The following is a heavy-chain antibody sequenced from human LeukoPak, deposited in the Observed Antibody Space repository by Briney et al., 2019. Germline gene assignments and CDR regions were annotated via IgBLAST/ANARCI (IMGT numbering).Heavy chain of an antibody. V-gene: IGHV5-51*01. CDR1: GYSFTSYW. CDR3: ARRYDNTEYFTY. J-gene: IGHJ4*02. D-gene: IGHD3-16*01. Sequence: GESLKISCKGSGYSFTSYWIAWVRQMPGKGLEWMGIIYPGDSDTRYNPSFQGQVTISADKSINTAYLQWNSLKASDTAMYYCARRYDNTEYFTYWGQGTLVTVSS. CDR2: IYPGDSDT.